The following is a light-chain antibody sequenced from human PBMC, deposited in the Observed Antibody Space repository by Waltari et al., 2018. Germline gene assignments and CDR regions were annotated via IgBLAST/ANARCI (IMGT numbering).Light chain of an antibody. V-gene: IGLV2-23*01. Sequence: QSALTQPASVSGSPGQSITISCTGTSSDVGRYNLVSWYQHHPGKAPKVMIYEGSERPSGVSNRFSGSKSGNTASLTISGLQAEDEADYYCCSYAGSSPSVVFGEGTKLTVL. CDR2: EGS. CDR3: CSYAGSSPSVV. CDR1: SSDVGRYNL. J-gene: IGLJ2*01.